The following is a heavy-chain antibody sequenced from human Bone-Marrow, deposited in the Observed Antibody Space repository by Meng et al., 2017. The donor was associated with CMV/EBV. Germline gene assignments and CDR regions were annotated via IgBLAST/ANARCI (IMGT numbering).Heavy chain of an antibody. Sequence: SETLSLTCTVSGGPFSSSRFYWGWIRQPPGKGLEWFGSIYYSGSTYCNPSLTSRVTISGDTSKNQFSLKLSSVNAADTAVYCCARDTEGLVTNYYDSSGYYRWFDPWGQGTLVTISS. CDR1: GGPFSSSRFY. J-gene: IGHJ5*02. D-gene: IGHD3-22*01. CDR3: ARDTEGLVTNYYDSSGYYRWFDP. V-gene: IGHV4-39*07. CDR2: IYYSGST.